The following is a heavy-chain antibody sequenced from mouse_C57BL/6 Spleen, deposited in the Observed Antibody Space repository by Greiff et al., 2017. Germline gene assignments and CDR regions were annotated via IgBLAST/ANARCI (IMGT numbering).Heavy chain of an antibody. Sequence: QVHVKQSGAELVKPGASVKISCKASGYAFSRYWMNWVKQRPGKGLEWIGQIYPGDGDTNYNGKFKGKATLTADKSSSTAYMQLSSLTSEDSAVYFCASLLLPGWGQGTTLTVSS. D-gene: IGHD1-1*01. V-gene: IGHV1-80*01. CDR1: GYAFSRYW. CDR2: IYPGDGDT. J-gene: IGHJ2*01. CDR3: ASLLLPG.